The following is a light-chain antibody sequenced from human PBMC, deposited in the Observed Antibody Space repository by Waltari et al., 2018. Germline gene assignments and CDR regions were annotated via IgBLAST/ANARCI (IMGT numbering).Light chain of an antibody. Sequence: DIVLTQSPGTLPLSPGERATLSCRASQSIGRYLVWYQQKPGQAPRLLIYGASSRAAGIPDRFSGSGSGTDFSLTISRLEPEDFAVYYCQNHERLPAVFGQGTKVEIK. CDR2: GAS. V-gene: IGKV3-20*01. J-gene: IGKJ1*01. CDR3: QNHERLPAV. CDR1: QSIGRY.